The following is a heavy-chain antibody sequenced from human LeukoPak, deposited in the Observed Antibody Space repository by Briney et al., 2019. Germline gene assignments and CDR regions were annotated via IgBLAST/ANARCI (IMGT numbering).Heavy chain of an antibody. Sequence: SETLSLTCTVSGGSISSSSYYWGWIRQPPGKGLEWIGSIYHSGSTYYTPSLKSRVTIAVDTSKNQFSLKLSSVTAADTAVYYCASELAAAGTYWFDPWGQGTLITVSS. CDR1: GGSISSSSYY. CDR3: ASELAAAGTYWFDP. J-gene: IGHJ5*02. CDR2: IYHSGST. D-gene: IGHD6-13*01. V-gene: IGHV4-39*07.